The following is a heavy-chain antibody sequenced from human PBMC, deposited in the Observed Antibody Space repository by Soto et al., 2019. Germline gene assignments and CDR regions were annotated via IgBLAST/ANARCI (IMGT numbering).Heavy chain of an antibody. CDR1: TDSFNDYY. CDR2: IYHTGNT. Sequence: QVRLHESGPGLVKPSETLSLTCTVSTDSFNDYYWSWIRQPPGKGLEWIGSIYHTGNTNYNPSLESRVSISVATSKLQFSLSLSSVTAADTAVYYCEIDVGIHDALDIWGQGTLVTVSS. J-gene: IGHJ3*02. V-gene: IGHV4-59*13. D-gene: IGHD5-18*01. CDR3: EIDVGIHDALDI.